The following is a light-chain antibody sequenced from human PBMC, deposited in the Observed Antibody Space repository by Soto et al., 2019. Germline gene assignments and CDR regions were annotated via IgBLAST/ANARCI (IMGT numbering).Light chain of an antibody. CDR1: SSDVGGYNY. CDR2: EVS. J-gene: IGLJ2*01. Sequence: QSVLTQPASVSGSPGQSITISCTGASSDVGGYNYLSWYLQHPGKAPKLLIYEVSNRPSGVSNRFSGSKSGNTASLTISGLQAEDEADYYCSSYTVSSTLVFGGGTKVTVL. V-gene: IGLV2-14*01. CDR3: SSYTVSSTLV.